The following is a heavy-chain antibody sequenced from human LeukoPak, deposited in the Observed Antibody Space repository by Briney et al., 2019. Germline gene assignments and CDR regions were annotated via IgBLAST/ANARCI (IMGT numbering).Heavy chain of an antibody. Sequence: PSETLSLTCAVYGGSFSGYYWSWIRQPPGKGLEWIGEINHSGSTNYSPSLKSRVTISVDTSKNQFSLKLSSVTAADTAVYYCARGPSYYGSGSYIFHYYGMDVWGQGTTVTVSS. D-gene: IGHD3-10*01. J-gene: IGHJ6*02. CDR3: ARGPSYYGSGSYIFHYYGMDV. CDR2: INHSGST. CDR1: GGSFSGYY. V-gene: IGHV4-34*01.